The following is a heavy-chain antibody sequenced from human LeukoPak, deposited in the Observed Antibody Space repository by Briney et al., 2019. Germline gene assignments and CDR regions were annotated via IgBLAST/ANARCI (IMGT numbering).Heavy chain of an antibody. D-gene: IGHD3-22*01. CDR2: ISAYNGDT. Sequence: ASVKVSCKASGYTFNRYGISWVRQAPGQGLEWMGWISAYNGDTKYAQKFQGRVTMTRDTSTSTVYMELSSLRSEDTAVYYCAREANYYDSSGSPFDYWGQGTLVTVSS. V-gene: IGHV1-18*01. J-gene: IGHJ4*02. CDR1: GYTFNRYG. CDR3: AREANYYDSSGSPFDY.